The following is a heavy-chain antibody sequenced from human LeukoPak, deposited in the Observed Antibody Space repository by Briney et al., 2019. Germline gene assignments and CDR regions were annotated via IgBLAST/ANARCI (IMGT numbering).Heavy chain of an antibody. V-gene: IGHV4-61*01. CDR1: GGSSSSSNYY. J-gene: IGHJ4*01. CDR2: IYYGGNT. Sequence: PSETLSLTCTVSGGSSSSSNYYWDWIRQPPGKGLEWIGYIYYGGNTNYSPSLKSRVTISVDTSKNQFSLKLSSVTAADTAVYYCARDRGFSGWHPGLFFDCWGHGTLVTVSS. CDR3: ARDRGFSGWHPGLFFDC. D-gene: IGHD6-19*01.